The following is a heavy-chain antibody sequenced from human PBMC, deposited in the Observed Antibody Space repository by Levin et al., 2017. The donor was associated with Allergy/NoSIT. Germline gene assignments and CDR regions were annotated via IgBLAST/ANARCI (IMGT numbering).Heavy chain of an antibody. V-gene: IGHV3-30*04. Sequence: GGSLRLSCAASGFTFSSYAMHWVRQAPGKGLEWVAVISYDGSNKYYADSVKGRFTISRDNSKNTLYLQMNSLRAEDTAVYYCARELGYRVRGVYYYGMDVWGQGTTVTVSS. J-gene: IGHJ6*02. CDR1: GFTFSSYA. D-gene: IGHD3-10*01. CDR3: ARELGYRVRGVYYYGMDV. CDR2: ISYDGSNK.